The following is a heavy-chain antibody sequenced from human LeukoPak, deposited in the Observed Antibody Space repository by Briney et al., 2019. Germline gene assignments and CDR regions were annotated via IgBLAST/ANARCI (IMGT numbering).Heavy chain of an antibody. CDR1: GFTFSSYW. D-gene: IGHD3-10*01. Sequence: GGSLRLSCAASGFTFSSYWMHWLRQAPGKGLVWVSRINSDGSSTSYADSVKGRFTISRDNSKNTLYLQMNSLRAEDTAVYYCAKRRRGWGGDGSGSYWGPGEYYYDYYMDVWGKGTTVTISS. J-gene: IGHJ6*03. CDR2: INSDGSST. CDR3: AKRRRGWGGDGSGSYWGPGEYYYDYYMDV. V-gene: IGHV3-74*01.